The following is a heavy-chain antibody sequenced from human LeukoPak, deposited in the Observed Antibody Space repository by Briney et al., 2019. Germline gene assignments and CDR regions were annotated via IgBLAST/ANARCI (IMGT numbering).Heavy chain of an antibody. CDR1: GYTFTSYD. CDR2: INPSGGST. V-gene: IGHV1-46*01. D-gene: IGHD2-2*01. J-gene: IGHJ3*02. CDR3: ARHYCSSTSCYPGDAFDI. Sequence: ASVKLSCKASGYTFTSYDMHWVRQAPGQGLEWMGIINPSGGSTSYAQKFQGRVTMTRDTSTSTVYMELSSLRSEDTAVYYCARHYCSSTSCYPGDAFDIWGQGTMVTVSS.